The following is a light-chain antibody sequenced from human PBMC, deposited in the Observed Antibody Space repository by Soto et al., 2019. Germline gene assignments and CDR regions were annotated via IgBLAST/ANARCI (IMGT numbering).Light chain of an antibody. Sequence: QSALTQPPSASGTPGQTVTISCSGSSSNVGSSFLYWYQQLPGTAPKLLIYTNNQRPSGVPDRFSASKSGASASLAISGLRSEDEADYYCATWDDSLSGPVFGGGTKLTVL. CDR1: SSNVGSSF. CDR3: ATWDDSLSGPV. J-gene: IGLJ2*01. V-gene: IGLV1-47*01. CDR2: TNN.